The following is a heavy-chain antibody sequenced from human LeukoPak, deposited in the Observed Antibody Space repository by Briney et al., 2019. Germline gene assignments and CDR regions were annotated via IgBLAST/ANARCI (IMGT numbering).Heavy chain of an antibody. V-gene: IGHV1-2*02. CDR1: GYTFTGYY. CDR3: ERAEDPVFGPPSGVPLAFHWFDP. D-gene: IGHD3/OR15-3a*01. CDR2: INPNNGGT. J-gene: IGHJ5*02. Sequence: GASVKVSCKASGYTFTGYYMHWVRQAPGQGLEWMGWINPNNGGTNYAQKFQGRVTITRDTSNNTAYMELSRLRSDDTALYYGERAEDPVFGPPSGVPLAFHWFDPWGQGTLVTVSS.